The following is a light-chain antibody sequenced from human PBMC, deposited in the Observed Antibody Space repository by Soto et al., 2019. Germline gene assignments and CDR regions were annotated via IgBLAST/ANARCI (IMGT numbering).Light chain of an antibody. CDR2: EVF. J-gene: IGLJ2*01. CDR3: SSYTTNNAHV. CDR1: SNDIGAFDY. Sequence: HSALTQPASVSASPGQSISISCTGTSNDIGAFDYVSWYQQHPGKAPKLIIFEVFNRPSGVSTRFSGSKSGSTASLTISGLQAEDEADYFCSSYTTNNAHVFGGGPSSPS. V-gene: IGLV2-14*01.